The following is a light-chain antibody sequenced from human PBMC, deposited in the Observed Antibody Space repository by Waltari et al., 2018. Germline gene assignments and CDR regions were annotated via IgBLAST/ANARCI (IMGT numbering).Light chain of an antibody. CDR3: SSYAHNNHFV. CDR1: NSDVGAYNY. Sequence: QSVLTQPPSATGSPGQSVTISCTGTNSDVGAYNYVSWYQQHPGKVPKLLIYEVTKRPSGVPDRFSGSKSGNTASLTVSGLQADDEADYYCSSYAHNNHFVFGTGT. CDR2: EVT. V-gene: IGLV2-8*01. J-gene: IGLJ1*01.